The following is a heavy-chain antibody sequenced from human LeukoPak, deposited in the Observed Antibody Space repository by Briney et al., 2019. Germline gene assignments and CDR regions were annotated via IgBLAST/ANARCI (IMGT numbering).Heavy chain of an antibody. J-gene: IGHJ4*02. CDR2: ISSKGDYI. CDR3: VRGMQPSLMRASGMSY. CDR1: GFPFNIYS. V-gene: IGHV3-23*01. D-gene: IGHD2-8*01. Sequence: GGSLRLSCTTSGFPFNIYSMAWVRQAPGKGLEWVSSISSKGDYIFYADSVKGRFTISRDSSANSMYLQMNSLRAEDAAVYYCVRGMQPSLMRASGMSYWGQGTLVIVSS.